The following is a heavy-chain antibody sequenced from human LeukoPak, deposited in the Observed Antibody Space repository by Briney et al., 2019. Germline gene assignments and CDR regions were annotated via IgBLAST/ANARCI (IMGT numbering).Heavy chain of an antibody. CDR1: GGTFSSYA. CDR2: IIPIFGTA. D-gene: IGHD1-1*01. J-gene: IGHJ5*02. V-gene: IGHV1-69*01. CDR3: ARRLERRGNWFDP. Sequence: ASVKLSCKASGGTFSSYAISWERQAPGQGLESMGGIIPIFGTANYAQKVHVRVTITADESTSTAYMELSSLRSEDTAVYSCARRLERRGNWFDPWGQGTLVTVSS.